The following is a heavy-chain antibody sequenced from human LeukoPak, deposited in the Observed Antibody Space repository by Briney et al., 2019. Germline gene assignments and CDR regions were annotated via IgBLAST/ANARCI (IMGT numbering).Heavy chain of an antibody. CDR3: ARACSGGSCYLAAFDM. CDR2: ISASGGST. D-gene: IGHD2-15*01. Sequence: AGGSLRLSCAASRFTFSTYAMSWVRQAPGKGLEWVSAISASGGSTCYADSVRGRFTISRDNSKNTLYLQMNSLSAEDTAVYYCARACSGGSCYLAAFDMWGQGTLVTVSS. V-gene: IGHV3-23*01. J-gene: IGHJ3*02. CDR1: RFTFSTYA.